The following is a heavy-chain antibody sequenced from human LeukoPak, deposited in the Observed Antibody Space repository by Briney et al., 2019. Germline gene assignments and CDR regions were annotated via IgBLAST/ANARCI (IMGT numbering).Heavy chain of an antibody. J-gene: IGHJ6*03. Sequence: GASVKGSCKASGYTFTSYDSNWVRQATGQGLEWMGWMNPNSGNTGYAQKFQGRVTMTRNTSISTAYMELSSLRSEDTAVYYCARGPSGCSSTSCYYYYYYMDVWGKGTTVTVSS. V-gene: IGHV1-8*01. CDR3: ARGPSGCSSTSCYYYYYYMDV. CDR2: MNPNSGNT. D-gene: IGHD2-2*01. CDR1: GYTFTSYD.